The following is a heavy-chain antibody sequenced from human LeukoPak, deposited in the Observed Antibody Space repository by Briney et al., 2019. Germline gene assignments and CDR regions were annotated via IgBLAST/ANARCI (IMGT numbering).Heavy chain of an antibody. CDR2: IYTSGDT. V-gene: IGHV4-61*02. J-gene: IGHJ4*01. D-gene: IGHD3-10*01. CDR1: GGSVTRGAYS. CDR3: ASGDYGAGSPVMRY. Sequence: SETLSLTWTVSGGSVTRGAYSWTWIRQPVGKGLEWIGRIYTSGDTKYNPSLKSRVTISVGASNNQFSLKLTSVTAADTAVYYCASGDYGAGSPVMRYWGHGTLVIVSS.